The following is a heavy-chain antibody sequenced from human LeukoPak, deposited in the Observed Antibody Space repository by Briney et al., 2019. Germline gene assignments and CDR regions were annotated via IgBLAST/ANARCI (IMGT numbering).Heavy chain of an antibody. CDR1: GYTFTSYG. J-gene: IGHJ3*02. V-gene: IGHV1-18*01. CDR3: ARSPVGSYRFDDAFDI. CDR2: ISAYNGNT. D-gene: IGHD1-26*01. Sequence: GASVKVSCKASGYTFTSYGISWVRQAPGQGLEWMGWISAYNGNTNYAQKLQGRVTMTTDTSTSTAYMELRSLRSDDTAVYYCARSPVGSYRFDDAFDIWGQGTMVTVSS.